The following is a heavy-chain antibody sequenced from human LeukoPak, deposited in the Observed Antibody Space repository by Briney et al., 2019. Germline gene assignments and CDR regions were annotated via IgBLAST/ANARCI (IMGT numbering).Heavy chain of an antibody. CDR2: ISGSGGST. CDR3: ARDWSDGFDY. Sequence: GGSLRLSCAASGFTFSSYSMNWVRQAPGKGLEWVSAISGSGGSTYYADSVKGRFTISRDNSKNTLYLQMNSLRAEDTAVYYCARDWSDGFDYWGQGTLVTVSS. CDR1: GFTFSSYS. V-gene: IGHV3-23*01. D-gene: IGHD3-3*01. J-gene: IGHJ4*02.